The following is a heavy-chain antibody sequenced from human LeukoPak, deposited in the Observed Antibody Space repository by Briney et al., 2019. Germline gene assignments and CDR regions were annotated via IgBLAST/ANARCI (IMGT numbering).Heavy chain of an antibody. V-gene: IGHV3-21*03. D-gene: IGHD4-17*01. CDR2: ITSSSSYK. CDR1: GFTFSNYN. J-gene: IGHJ6*03. Sequence: GGSLRLSCAAPGFTFSNYNMNWVRQAPGKGLEWISSITSSSSYKFYADSVKGRFTISRDNTKNSLYLQMNSLKTEDTAVYYCTTDYGDYLHYYYYYMDVWGKGTTVTISS. CDR3: TTDYGDYLHYYYYYMDV.